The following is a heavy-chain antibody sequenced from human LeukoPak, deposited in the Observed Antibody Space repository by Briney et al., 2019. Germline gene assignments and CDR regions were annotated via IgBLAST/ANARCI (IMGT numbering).Heavy chain of an antibody. CDR1: GGSISSTGYC. J-gene: IGHJ3*01. V-gene: IGHV4-39*01. D-gene: IGHD3-22*01. CDR2: IYYSGST. Sequence: SETLSLTCAVSGGSISSTGYCWAWIRQPPGKGLEWIGTIYYSGSTYHHTSLKSRITMSVDTSRNQFSLKLSSVDAADTAVYYCAKAGVRYFDSSGLYAFDFWGRGTTVTVSS. CDR3: AKAGVRYFDSSGLYAFDF.